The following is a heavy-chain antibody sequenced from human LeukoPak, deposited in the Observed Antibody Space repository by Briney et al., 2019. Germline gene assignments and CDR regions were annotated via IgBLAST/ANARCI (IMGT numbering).Heavy chain of an antibody. CDR3: ATDGPPYTSWYIDY. Sequence: GGSLRLSCAASGFIFSNYGMLWVRQAPGKGLGWVAVIWYDGSNKYYADSVKGRFTISRDNSKNTLYLQMNTLRAEDTAIYYCATDGPPYTSWYIDYWGQGILVTVSS. CDR2: IWYDGSNK. J-gene: IGHJ4*02. D-gene: IGHD2-2*02. V-gene: IGHV3-33*01. CDR1: GFIFSNYG.